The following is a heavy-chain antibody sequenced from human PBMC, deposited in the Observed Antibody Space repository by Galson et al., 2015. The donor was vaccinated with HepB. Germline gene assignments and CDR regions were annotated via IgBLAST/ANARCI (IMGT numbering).Heavy chain of an antibody. CDR2: ISGSGAGT. D-gene: IGHD2-2*01. Sequence: SLRLSCAASGFMFSNYGMSWIRQAPGKGLEWVSTISGSGAGTSYADSVKGRFTISRDNSKNTLYLQMNSPRAEDTALYYCAKDPHRSTGVWWFDPWGQGTLVTVSS. CDR3: AKDPHRSTGVWWFDP. J-gene: IGHJ5*02. CDR1: GFMFSNYG. V-gene: IGHV3-23*01.